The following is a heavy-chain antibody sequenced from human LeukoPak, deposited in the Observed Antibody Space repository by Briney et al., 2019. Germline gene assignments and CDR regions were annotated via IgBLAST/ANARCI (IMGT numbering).Heavy chain of an antibody. Sequence: TSETLSLTCTVSGGSISSYYWNWIRQPPGKGLEWIGCTFYTGSIHYSPSLKSRVTISVDTSRNQFSLNVRSVTAADTAVYYCARGGDLDYFDYWGQGTLVTVSS. V-gene: IGHV4-59*01. CDR1: GGSISSYY. CDR3: ARGGDLDYFDY. CDR2: TFYTGSI. J-gene: IGHJ4*02. D-gene: IGHD3-10*01.